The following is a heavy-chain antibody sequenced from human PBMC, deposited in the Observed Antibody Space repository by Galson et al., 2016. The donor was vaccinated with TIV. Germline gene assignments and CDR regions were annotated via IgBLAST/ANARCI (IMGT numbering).Heavy chain of an antibody. CDR2: ISVSGLST. Sequence: SLRLSCAASGFTFTSHAMSWVRQAPGMGLEWVAFISVSGLSTYFADSVKGRFTISRDNSKYIVFLQMNSLRADDTAKYYCAKVISSGSYSHGDAFDIWGQGTMVTVSS. J-gene: IGHJ3*02. CDR1: GFTFTSHA. V-gene: IGHV3-23*01. D-gene: IGHD3-10*01. CDR3: AKVISSGSYSHGDAFDI.